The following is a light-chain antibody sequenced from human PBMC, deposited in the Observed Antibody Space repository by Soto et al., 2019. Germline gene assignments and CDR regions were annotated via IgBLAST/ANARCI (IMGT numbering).Light chain of an antibody. CDR3: KLYENLVT. J-gene: IGKJ4*01. CDR2: YAS. V-gene: IGKV1-33*01. Sequence: DIQMTQSPSSLSASIGDRVTITCQASQDINNYLNWYQQRPGKAPKLLIYYASNLETGVPSRFSDGGFGTDFTFTISRLQPEDSATYYCKLYENLVTFGGGPKGAI. CDR1: QDINNY.